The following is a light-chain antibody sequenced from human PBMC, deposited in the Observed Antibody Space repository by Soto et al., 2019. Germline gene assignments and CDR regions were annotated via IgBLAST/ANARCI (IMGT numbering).Light chain of an antibody. J-gene: IGKJ4*01. Sequence: DIQMTQSPSTLSASVGDRVTITCRASQSISSWLAWYQQQPGKAPKLLIYDASSLESGVPSRFSGSGSGTEFTLTISSLQPDDFATYYCQQYNSYLLTFGGGTKVEIK. CDR3: QQYNSYLLT. V-gene: IGKV1-5*01. CDR2: DAS. CDR1: QSISSW.